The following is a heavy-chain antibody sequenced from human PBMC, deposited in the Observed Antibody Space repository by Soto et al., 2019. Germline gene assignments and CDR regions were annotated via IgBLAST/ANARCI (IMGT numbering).Heavy chain of an antibody. D-gene: IGHD3-22*01. V-gene: IGHV4-4*02. CDR1: GFTITSSDR. CDR3: ARSGGCSDSSGCLYS. CDR2: IYRGGNT. J-gene: IGHJ4*02. Sequence: SESLSLTCSASGFTITSSDRSWLGHDPRGRGLELTGIIYRGGNTNCDPSLKSRVTISVDKSKNQFYLQMSSVTAEDTAVYYCARSGGCSDSSGCLYSWGQGTLVTVSS.